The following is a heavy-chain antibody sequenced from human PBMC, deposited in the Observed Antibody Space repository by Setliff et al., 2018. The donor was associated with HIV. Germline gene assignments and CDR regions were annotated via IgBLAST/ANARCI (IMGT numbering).Heavy chain of an antibody. V-gene: IGHV3-48*01. D-gene: IGHD2-15*01. CDR1: GFTFSDYK. CDR3: ARDRETVEDALDV. J-gene: IGHJ3*01. Sequence: SCAASGFTFSDYKRNWVRQAPGKGLECISYISSRSSTISYAASVRGRFTISRDNDKKSLFLHMNNLRAEDTATYYCARDRETVEDALDVWGQGALVTVSS. CDR2: ISSRSSTI.